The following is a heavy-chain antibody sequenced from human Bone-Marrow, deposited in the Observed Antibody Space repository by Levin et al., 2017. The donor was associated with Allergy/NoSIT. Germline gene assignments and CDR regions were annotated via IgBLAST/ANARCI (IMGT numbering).Heavy chain of an antibody. CDR3: ARDYGGNSGWFDP. CDR2: MNPNSGNT. V-gene: IGHV1-8*01. Sequence: RASVKVSCKASGYTFTSYDINWVRQAPGQGLEWMGWMNPNSGNTGYAQRFQARVTMTRNTSISTAYMELSSLTSEDTAVYYCARDYGGNSGWFDPWGQGTLVTVSS. J-gene: IGHJ5*02. CDR1: GYTFTSYD. D-gene: IGHD4-23*01.